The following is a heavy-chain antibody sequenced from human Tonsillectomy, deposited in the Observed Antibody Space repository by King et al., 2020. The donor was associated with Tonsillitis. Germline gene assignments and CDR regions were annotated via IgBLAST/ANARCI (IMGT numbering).Heavy chain of an antibody. J-gene: IGHJ4*02. Sequence: LQLQESGPGVVKPSETLSLTCTVSGCSISSMDQYWAWIRHPPGKGLELIGYMDYSRTIFFNPSLKMRITISGGKSENRFSLKLRSVTAADTAVYFCARSVSGSFDYWGQGALVTVSS. CDR2: MDYSRTI. CDR1: GCSISSMDQY. V-gene: IGHV4-39*01. D-gene: IGHD1-26*01. CDR3: ARSVSGSFDY.